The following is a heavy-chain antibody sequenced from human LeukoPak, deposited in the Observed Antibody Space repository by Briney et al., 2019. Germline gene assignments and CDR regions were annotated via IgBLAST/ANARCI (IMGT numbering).Heavy chain of an antibody. J-gene: IGHJ4*02. D-gene: IGHD2-21*02. CDR3: ARGDGGDYVGYFNY. CDR2: ISGGGGST. Sequence: PGGSLRLSCAASGFTFTSYSMNWVRQAPGKGLEWVSTISGGGGSTYYADSVKGRFTISRDNSKNTLYLQVNSLRAEDTAVYYCARGDGGDYVGYFNYWGQGTLVTVSS. V-gene: IGHV3-23*01. CDR1: GFTFTSYS.